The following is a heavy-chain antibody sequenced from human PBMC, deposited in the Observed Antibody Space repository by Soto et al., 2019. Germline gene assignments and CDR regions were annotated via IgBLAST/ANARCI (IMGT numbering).Heavy chain of an antibody. V-gene: IGHV3-64D*06. J-gene: IGHJ4*02. CDR1: GVTFSSDA. CDR3: GGYRGYDFSNFDY. CDR2: ISSNGGST. D-gene: IGHD5-12*01. Sequence: GSLRLSCSASGVTFSSDAMHWVRQAPGKGLEYVSAISSNGGSTYYADSVKGRFTISRDNSKNTLYLQMSSLRAEDTAVYYCGGYRGYDFSNFDYWGQATLVTVPS.